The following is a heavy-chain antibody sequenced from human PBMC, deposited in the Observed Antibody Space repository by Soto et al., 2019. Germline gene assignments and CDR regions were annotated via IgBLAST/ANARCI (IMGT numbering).Heavy chain of an antibody. J-gene: IGHJ5*02. CDR1: GYTLTSYA. CDR2: INAGNGNT. D-gene: IGHD6-13*01. Sequence: GASVKVSCKASGYTLTSYAMHWVRQAPGQRLEWMGWINAGNGNTKYSQKFQGRVTITRDTSASTAYMELSSLRSEDTAVYYCAREGGPTGIAAAGTRFDPWGQGTLVTVSS. V-gene: IGHV1-3*01. CDR3: AREGGPTGIAAAGTRFDP.